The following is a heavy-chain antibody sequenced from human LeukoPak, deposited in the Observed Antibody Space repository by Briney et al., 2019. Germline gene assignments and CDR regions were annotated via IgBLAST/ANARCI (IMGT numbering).Heavy chain of an antibody. CDR3: ARDYAFLWDSISPAGDAFNI. Sequence: AASVKVSCKASGYTFTSYGISWVRQAPGQGLEWMGWISAYNGNTNYTQKFQGRVTMTRDTSISTAYMELSSLRSDDTAVYYCARDYAFLWDSISPAGDAFNIWGQGTMVTVSS. D-gene: IGHD6-6*01. CDR2: ISAYNGNT. CDR1: GYTFTSYG. V-gene: IGHV1-18*01. J-gene: IGHJ3*02.